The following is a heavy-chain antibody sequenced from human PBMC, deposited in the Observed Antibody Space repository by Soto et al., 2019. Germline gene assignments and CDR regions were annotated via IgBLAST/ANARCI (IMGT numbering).Heavy chain of an antibody. V-gene: IGHV3-53*01. CDR2: IYSGGYT. CDR1: GFTVSNNY. CDR3: AGAGGGGGY. D-gene: IGHD3-16*01. Sequence: EVQLVESGGGLIQPGGSLRLSCAVSGFTVSNNYMSWVRQAPGKGLEGVSVIYSGGYTAYGDSVKGRFTISRDNSKNTLFLQKKPLRAGAGAVYYGAGAGGGGGYWGQGTLVTVSS. J-gene: IGHJ4*02.